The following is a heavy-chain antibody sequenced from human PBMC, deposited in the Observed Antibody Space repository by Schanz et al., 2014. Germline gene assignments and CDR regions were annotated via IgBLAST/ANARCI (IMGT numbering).Heavy chain of an antibody. D-gene: IGHD2-2*01. CDR2: ISSSGSYI. J-gene: IGHJ4*02. V-gene: IGHV3-21*01. CDR3: AKDSTHIDIVLVPTAIDY. Sequence: EVQLVESGGGLVKPGGSLRLSCAASGFTFSTYAMSWVRQAPGKGLEWVSSISSSGSYIHYADSVKGRFTISRDNAKNTLYLHMNTLRSEDTAVYYCAKDSTHIDIVLVPTAIDYWGQGTLVTVSS. CDR1: GFTFSTYA.